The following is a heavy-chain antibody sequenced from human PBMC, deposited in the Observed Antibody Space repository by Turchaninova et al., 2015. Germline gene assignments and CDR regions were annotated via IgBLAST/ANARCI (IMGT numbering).Heavy chain of an antibody. CDR2: THNDGSTK. J-gene: IGHJ4*02. V-gene: IGHV3-30*04. Sequence: QVQLVESGGGVVEPGGSLRLSCAASAFTSSNYAMHWVGQSAGKGREWVAVTHNDGSTKIYADAVKGRFNISRENSKNTLYLQMNSLGPEDTAVYYWARDQVPGTTWYYFDYWGQGTLVTVSS. CDR1: AFTSSNYA. CDR3: ARDQVPGTTWYYFDY. D-gene: IGHD1-1*01.